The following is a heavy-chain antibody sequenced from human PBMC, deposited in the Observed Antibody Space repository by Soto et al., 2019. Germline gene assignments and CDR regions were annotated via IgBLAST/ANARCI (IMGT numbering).Heavy chain of an antibody. CDR2: IYYSGST. V-gene: IGHV4-30-4*01. CDR3: ARAPTVVTPTFDY. D-gene: IGHD2-15*01. J-gene: IGHJ4*02. CDR1: GGSISSGDYY. Sequence: PSETLSLTCTVSGGSISSGDYYWSWIRQPPGKGLEWIGYIYYSGSTYYNPSLKSRVTISVDTSKNQFSLKLSSVTAADTAVYYCARAPTVVTPTFDYWGQGTLVTVSS.